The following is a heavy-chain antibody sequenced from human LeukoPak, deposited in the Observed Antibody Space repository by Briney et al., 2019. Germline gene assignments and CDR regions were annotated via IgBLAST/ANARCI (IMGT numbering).Heavy chain of an antibody. CDR1: KFIFSNYW. J-gene: IGHJ4*02. Sequence: GGSLRLSCAASKFIFSNYWMSWVRQAPGKGLEWVAYIKKTGSETYYVDSVKGRFTITRDNARNSLFLQMNSLRAEDTAVYYCARVDGYCSGGNCYSYFDSWGQGTLVTVSS. V-gene: IGHV3-7*01. D-gene: IGHD2-15*01. CDR2: IKKTGSET. CDR3: ARVDGYCSGGNCYSYFDS.